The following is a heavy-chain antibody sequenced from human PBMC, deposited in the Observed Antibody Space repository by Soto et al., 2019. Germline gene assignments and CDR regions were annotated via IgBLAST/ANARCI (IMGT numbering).Heavy chain of an antibody. CDR1: GGSISSGGYS. J-gene: IGHJ4*02. V-gene: IGHV4-30-2*01. CDR2: IYHSGST. Sequence: QLQLQESGSGLVKPSQTLSLTCAVSGGSISSGGYSWSWIRQPPGKGLEWIGYIYHSGSTYYNPSRMSRVSIVVGRSRNQVSLKLSSVTAADTAVYYCARERQLLWRVWFDYWGRGTLVTVCS. D-gene: IGHD2-2*01. CDR3: ARERQLLWRVWFDY.